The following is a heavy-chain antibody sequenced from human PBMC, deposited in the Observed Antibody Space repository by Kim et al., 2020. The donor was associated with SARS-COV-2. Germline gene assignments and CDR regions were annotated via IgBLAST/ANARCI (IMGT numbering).Heavy chain of an antibody. Sequence: SETLSLTCTVSGGSISSYYWSWIRQPPGKGLEWIGYIYYSGSTNYNPSLKSRVTISVDTSKNQFSLKLSSVTAADTAVYYCARLTSAQYSSSWYAWFDPWGQGTLVTVSS. J-gene: IGHJ5*02. V-gene: IGHV4-59*08. D-gene: IGHD6-13*01. CDR1: GGSISSYY. CDR2: IYYSGST. CDR3: ARLTSAQYSSSWYAWFDP.